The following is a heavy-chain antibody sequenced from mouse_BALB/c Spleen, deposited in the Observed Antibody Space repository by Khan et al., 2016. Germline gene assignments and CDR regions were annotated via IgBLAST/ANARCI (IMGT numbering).Heavy chain of an antibody. D-gene: IGHD2-13*01. CDR3: ARPRDYRYYAMDY. Sequence: QIQLVQSGPELKKPGETVKISCKASGYTFTNYGMNWVKQAPGKGLKWMGWINSNTGEPTYAEECKGRFAFSLGTSASTAYLQINNLKNEDTATYFSARPRDYRYYAMDYWGQGTSVTVSS. CDR1: GYTFTNYG. V-gene: IGHV9-3*02. CDR2: INSNTGEP. J-gene: IGHJ4*01.